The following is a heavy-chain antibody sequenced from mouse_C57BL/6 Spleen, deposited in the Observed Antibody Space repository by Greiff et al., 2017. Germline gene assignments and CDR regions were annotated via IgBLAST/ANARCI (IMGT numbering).Heavy chain of an antibody. CDR3: AREEYYFDY. J-gene: IGHJ2*01. CDR2: IHPNSGST. CDR1: GYTFTSYW. Sequence: QVHVKQPGAELVKPGASVKLSCKASGYTFTSYWMHWVKQRPGQGLEWIGMIHPNSGSTNYNEKFKSKATLTVDKSSSTAYMQLSSLTSEDSAVYYCAREEYYFDYWGQGTTLTVSS. V-gene: IGHV1-64*01.